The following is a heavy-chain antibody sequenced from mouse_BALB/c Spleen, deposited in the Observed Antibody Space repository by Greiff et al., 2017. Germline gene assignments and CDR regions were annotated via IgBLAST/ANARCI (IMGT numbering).Heavy chain of an antibody. D-gene: IGHD2-1*01. CDR3: ARDGNYYFDY. J-gene: IGHJ2*01. CDR1: GYAFTNYL. V-gene: IGHV1-54*01. CDR2: INPGSGGT. Sequence: QVQLKESGAELVRPGTSVKVSCKASGYAFTNYLIEWVKQRPGQGLEWIGVINPGSGGTNYNEKFKGKATLTADKSSSTAYMQLSSLTSDDSAVYFCARDGNYYFDYWGQGTTLTVSS.